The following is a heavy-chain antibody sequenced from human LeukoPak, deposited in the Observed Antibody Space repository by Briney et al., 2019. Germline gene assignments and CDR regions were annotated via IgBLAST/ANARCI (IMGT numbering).Heavy chain of an antibody. CDR3: ARRTGSGSLYY. Sequence: ASVKVSCKASVGTFSSYTISWVRQAPGQGLEWMGRIIPILGIANYAQKFQGRVTITADKSTSTAYMELSSLRSEDTAVYYCARRTGSGSLYYWGQGTLVTVSS. D-gene: IGHD3-10*01. CDR2: IIPILGIA. CDR1: VGTFSSYT. J-gene: IGHJ4*02. V-gene: IGHV1-69*02.